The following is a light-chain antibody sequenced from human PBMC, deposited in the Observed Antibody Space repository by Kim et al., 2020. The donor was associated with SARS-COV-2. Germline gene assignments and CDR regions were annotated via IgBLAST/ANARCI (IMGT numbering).Light chain of an antibody. CDR3: QQYDSYPWT. CDR2: EAS. Sequence: ASVGDRVTITCRATQTIRSWLSWYQQKPGKAPILLIYEASKLQSGVPSRFSGSGSGTELTLTISSLQPEDFATYYCQQYDSYPWTFGQGAKVDIK. V-gene: IGKV1-5*03. J-gene: IGKJ1*01. CDR1: QTIRSW.